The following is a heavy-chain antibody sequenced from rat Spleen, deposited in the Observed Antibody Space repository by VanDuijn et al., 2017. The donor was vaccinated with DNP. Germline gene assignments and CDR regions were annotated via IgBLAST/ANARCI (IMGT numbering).Heavy chain of an antibody. CDR2: ISSGGST. Sequence: QVQLKESGPGLVQPSQTLSLTCTVSGFSLPSYTVSWVRQPPGKGLEWIAAISSGGSTYYNSALKSRLSISRDTSKSQVFLKMNSLQPEDTGTYYCARHRDYYDGHFRFFDYWGQGVMVTLSS. D-gene: IGHD1-12*03. J-gene: IGHJ2*01. V-gene: IGHV2-6*01. CDR3: ARHRDYYDGHFRFFDY. CDR1: GFSLPSYT.